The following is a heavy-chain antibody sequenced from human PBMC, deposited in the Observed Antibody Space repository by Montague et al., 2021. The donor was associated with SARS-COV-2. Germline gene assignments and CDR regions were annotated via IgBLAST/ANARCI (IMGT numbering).Heavy chain of an antibody. Sequence: TLSLTCTVSGDSISSDVSYWSWIRQPAGKGLEWIGRIYTTGSTNYNPSLKSRITISLDTSKNQFSLKLSSVTAADTAVYYCARDGLRWDFDRWGQGTLVTVSS. CDR1: GDSISSDVSY. D-gene: IGHD1-26*01. V-gene: IGHV4-61*02. CDR3: ARDGLRWDFDR. J-gene: IGHJ4*02. CDR2: IYTTGST.